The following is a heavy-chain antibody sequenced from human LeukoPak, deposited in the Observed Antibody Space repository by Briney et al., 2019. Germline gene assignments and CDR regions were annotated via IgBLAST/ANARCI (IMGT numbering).Heavy chain of an antibody. V-gene: IGHV3-23*01. CDR3: AKAPYDILTGYFSPPSYGMDV. CDR2: ISGSGGST. D-gene: IGHD3-9*01. Sequence: GGSLRLSCEASGFTFSDHSMDWVRQAPGKGLEWVSAISGSGGSTYYADSVKGRFTISRDNSKNTLYLQINSLRAEDTAVYYCAKAPYDILTGYFSPPSYGMDVWGQGTTVTVSS. CDR1: GFTFSDHS. J-gene: IGHJ6*02.